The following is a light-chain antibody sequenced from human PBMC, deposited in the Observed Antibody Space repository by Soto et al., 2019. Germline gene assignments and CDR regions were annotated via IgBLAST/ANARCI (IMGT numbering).Light chain of an antibody. V-gene: IGLV2-14*01. CDR1: GSDVSGYNY. CDR3: SSYISRSRV. Sequence: QSALTHPASVSGSPGQSITISFTGTGSDVSGYNYVSWYQQHPGKAPKLMIYEVSNRPSGVSNRFSGSKSGNTASLTISGLQAEDEADYYCSSYISRSRVFGTGTKVTVL. J-gene: IGLJ1*01. CDR2: EVS.